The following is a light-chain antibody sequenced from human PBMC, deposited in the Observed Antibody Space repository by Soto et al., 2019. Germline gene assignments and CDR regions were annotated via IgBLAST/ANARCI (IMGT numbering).Light chain of an antibody. CDR1: QTVGTNF. J-gene: IGKJ1*01. V-gene: IGKV3-20*01. Sequence: EIVLTQSPGTLSLSPGETATLSCRSSQTVGTNFLAWYQQKPGQAPRLXMFGISNRATDIPDRFGGSGSGTDFTLTISSLQPDDFATYYCQEYNTYSRTFGQGTKVDIK. CDR3: QEYNTYSRT. CDR2: GIS.